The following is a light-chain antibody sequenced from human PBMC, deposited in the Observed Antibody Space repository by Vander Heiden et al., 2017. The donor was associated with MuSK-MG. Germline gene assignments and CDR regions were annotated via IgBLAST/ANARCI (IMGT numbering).Light chain of an antibody. CDR1: HTLVHRDCHTY. V-gene: IGKV2-30*02. CDR2: KVS. CDR3: RRGKQWPRT. J-gene: IGKJ1*01. Sequence: VVMSRSPLPLPVPLRPPASLPRSSGHTLVHRDCHTYLIWFQQTPGRPRRRLIDKVSNRDSGVPDRRSGRASATDFTLKSSMVDAEDVGDYYCRRGKQWPRTFGQRTKVEIK.